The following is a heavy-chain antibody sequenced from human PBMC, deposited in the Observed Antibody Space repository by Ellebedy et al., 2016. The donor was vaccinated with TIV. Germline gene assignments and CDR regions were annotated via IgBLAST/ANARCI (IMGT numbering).Heavy chain of an antibody. D-gene: IGHD2-2*01. Sequence: MPSDTLSLTCTVSGGSIRNYYCTWIRQPPGKGLEWIGHMYYSVSSNYNPPLKRRVTMSIDTSKNQFSLKMSSVTAADTAVYYCAASESADSDYWGPGTLVTVSS. V-gene: IGHV4-59*01. CDR2: MYYSVSS. J-gene: IGHJ4*02. CDR3: AASESADSDY. CDR1: GGSIRNYY.